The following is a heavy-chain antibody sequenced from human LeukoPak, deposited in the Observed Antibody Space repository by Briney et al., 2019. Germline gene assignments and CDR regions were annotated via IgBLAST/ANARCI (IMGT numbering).Heavy chain of an antibody. CDR3: ATPLSREAATGSDY. V-gene: IGHV1-3*01. D-gene: IGHD2-15*01. CDR2: INAGNGNT. CDR1: GYTFTSYA. Sequence: ASVKVSCKASGYTFTSYAMHWVRQAPGQRLEWMGRINAGNGNTKYSQKFQGRVTITRDTSASTAYMELSSLRSEDTAVYYCATPLSREAATGSDYWGQGTLVTVSS. J-gene: IGHJ4*02.